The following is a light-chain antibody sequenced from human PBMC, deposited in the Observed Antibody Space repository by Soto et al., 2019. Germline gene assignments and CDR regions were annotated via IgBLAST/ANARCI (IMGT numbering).Light chain of an antibody. CDR1: QSISSY. CDR2: AAS. CDR3: QHSDSTPLT. Sequence: DVQMTQSPSSLSASVGDRVTVTCRASQSISSYLNWYQQKPGKAPKLLIYAASSLQSGVPSRFSGSGSGTDFTLTISSLQPEDFATYYCQHSDSTPLTFGGGTKVDIK. V-gene: IGKV1-39*01. J-gene: IGKJ4*01.